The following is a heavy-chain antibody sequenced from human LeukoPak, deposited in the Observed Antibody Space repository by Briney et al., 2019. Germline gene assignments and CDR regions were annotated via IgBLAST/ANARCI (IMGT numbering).Heavy chain of an antibody. Sequence: SETLPLTCTVSGGSVSSGSYYWSWIRQPPGKGLEWIGYIYYSGSTNYNPSLKSRVTISVDTSKNQFSLKLSSVTAADTAVYYCARVDGYNFDYWGQGTLVTVSS. J-gene: IGHJ4*02. CDR1: GGSVSSGSYY. V-gene: IGHV4-61*01. CDR3: ARVDGYNFDY. CDR2: IYYSGST. D-gene: IGHD5-24*01.